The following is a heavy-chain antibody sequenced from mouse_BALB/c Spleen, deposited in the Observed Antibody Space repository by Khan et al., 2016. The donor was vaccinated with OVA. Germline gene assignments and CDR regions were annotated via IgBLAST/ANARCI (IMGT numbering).Heavy chain of an antibody. D-gene: IGHD4-1*01. CDR2: IDPANGNP. V-gene: IGHV14-3*02. CDR3: ARDYWDVFAY. Sequence: EVQLKESGTELVKPGASVKLSCTASGFNIKDTYIHWVKQRPEQGLEWIGRIDPANGNPKYDPKFQGKATLTADTSSNTAYLQLSSLTSEDTAVYYCARDYWDVFAYWGQGTLVTVSA. CDR1: GFNIKDTY. J-gene: IGHJ3*01.